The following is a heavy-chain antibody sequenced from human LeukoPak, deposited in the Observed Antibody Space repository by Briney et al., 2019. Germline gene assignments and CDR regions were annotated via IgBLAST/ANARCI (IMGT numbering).Heavy chain of an antibody. CDR3: TRVRSGNDFDY. CDR2: IRSKGYGGTT. CDR1: GFTFGNYA. V-gene: IGHV3-49*04. Sequence: PGGSLRLSCSVSGFTFGNYAMSWVRQAPGKGLEWVGFIRSKGYGGTTEYAASVEGRFSLSRDDSKSFVYLQMSSLKTEDTAVYYCTRVRSGNDFDYWGQGTLVTVSS. D-gene: IGHD3-10*01. J-gene: IGHJ4*02.